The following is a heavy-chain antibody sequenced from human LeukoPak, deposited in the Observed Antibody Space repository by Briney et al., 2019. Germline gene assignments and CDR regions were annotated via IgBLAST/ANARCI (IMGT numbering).Heavy chain of an antibody. D-gene: IGHD3-3*01. Sequence: SETLSLTCTVSGGSISSSSYYWGWIRQPPGKGLEWIGSIYYSGSTYYNPSLKSRVTISVDTSKNQFSLKLSSVTAADTAVYYCASQYYDPREWVSGNHNWFDPWGQGTLVTVSS. J-gene: IGHJ5*02. CDR1: GGSISSSSYY. CDR2: IYYSGST. CDR3: ASQYYDPREWVSGNHNWFDP. V-gene: IGHV4-39*01.